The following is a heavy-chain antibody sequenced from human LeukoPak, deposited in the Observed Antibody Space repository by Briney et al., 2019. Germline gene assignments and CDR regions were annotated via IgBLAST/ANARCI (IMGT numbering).Heavy chain of an antibody. CDR2: IGGSGGNT. D-gene: IGHD6-6*01. V-gene: IGHV3-23*01. Sequence: PGGSLRLSCAASGFTFSSYAMNWVRQAPGKGLEWVSAIGGSGGNTNYADSMKGRFTISRDNTKNTLNLQMNSLRPDDTAIYYCARDSSHYLGSSDYWGQGTLVTVSS. CDR1: GFTFSSYA. J-gene: IGHJ4*02. CDR3: ARDSSHYLGSSDY.